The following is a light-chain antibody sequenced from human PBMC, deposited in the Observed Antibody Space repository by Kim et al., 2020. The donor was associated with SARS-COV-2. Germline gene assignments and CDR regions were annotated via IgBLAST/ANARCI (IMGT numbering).Light chain of an antibody. CDR3: QSYHTTYVI. J-gene: IGLJ2*01. CDR2: ENN. V-gene: IGLV6-57*02. CDR1: SGSIASYS. Sequence: GTTVYSSCHVSSGSIASYSEQWYRQRTSTAPTTVIYENNQRPSGVPDRFSGAIDSSSNSASLTISGLKTRDEADYYCQSYHTTYVIFGGGTQLTV.